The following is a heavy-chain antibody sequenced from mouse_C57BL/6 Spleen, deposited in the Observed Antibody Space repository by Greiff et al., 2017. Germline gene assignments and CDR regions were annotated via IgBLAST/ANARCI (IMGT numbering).Heavy chain of an antibody. CDR2: ISGGGGNT. CDR1: GFTFSSYT. Sequence: EVQLQESGGGLVKPGGSLKLSCAASGFTFSSYTMSWVRQTPEKRLEWVATISGGGGNTYYPDSVKGRFTISRDNAKNTLYLQMSSLRSEDTALYYCARHREVYYAMDYWGQGTSVTVSS. CDR3: ARHREVYYAMDY. V-gene: IGHV5-9*01. J-gene: IGHJ4*01. D-gene: IGHD3-1*01.